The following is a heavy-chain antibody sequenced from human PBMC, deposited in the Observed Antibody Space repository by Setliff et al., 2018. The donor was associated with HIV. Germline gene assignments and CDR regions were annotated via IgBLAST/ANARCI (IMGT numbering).Heavy chain of an antibody. D-gene: IGHD3-10*01. J-gene: IGHJ3*02. V-gene: IGHV5-51*01. Sequence: PGESLKISCQGSGTSFTTYWIGWVRQMPGKGLEWMGIIYPDDSDTRYNTSFQGQVTISADKSINTAYLQWSSLRASDTAMYYCARHLRETYYYGSGSPGVAFDIWGQGTMVTVSS. CDR3: ARHLRETYYYGSGSPGVAFDI. CDR1: GTSFTTYW. CDR2: IYPDDSDT.